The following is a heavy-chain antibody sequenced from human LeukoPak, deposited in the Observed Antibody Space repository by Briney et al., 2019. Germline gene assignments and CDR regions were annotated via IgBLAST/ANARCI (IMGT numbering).Heavy chain of an antibody. V-gene: IGHV1-18*01. D-gene: IGHD3-22*01. CDR1: GYTFTSYG. CDR2: ISAYNGNT. CDR3: ARGRLNYNSGGYYDNPHLDY. Sequence: GASVKVSCKASGYTFTSYGISWVRQAPGQGLEWMGWISAYNGNTNNAQKFQGRVTMTRDMSTSTVYMDLSSLRSAGTAVYYCARGRLNYNSGGYYDNPHLDYWGQGTLVTVSS. J-gene: IGHJ4*02.